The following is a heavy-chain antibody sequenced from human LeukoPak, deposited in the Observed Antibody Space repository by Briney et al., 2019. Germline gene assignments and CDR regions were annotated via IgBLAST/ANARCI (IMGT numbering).Heavy chain of an antibody. CDR2: INPNTGDT. V-gene: IGHV1-2*02. Sequence: ASVKVSCKASGYTFTGHFIFWVRQSPGQRLELVASINPNTGDTYYAQKFQGRVTVASDTAISTAYLDISRLRSDGTAFYYCSREASCDTTSCPPDYWGQGTLVTVSS. D-gene: IGHD2-2*01. CDR1: GYTFTGHF. J-gene: IGHJ4*02. CDR3: SREASCDTTSCPPDY.